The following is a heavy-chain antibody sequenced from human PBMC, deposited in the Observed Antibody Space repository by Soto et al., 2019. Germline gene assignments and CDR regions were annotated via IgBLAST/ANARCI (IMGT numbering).Heavy chain of an antibody. CDR3: AKEYTSTSRGSFDY. D-gene: IGHD1-26*01. CDR2: ITGSSGRT. CDR1: GFTLCNFA. V-gene: IGHV3-23*01. J-gene: IGHJ4*02. Sequence: GGSLGLSCAASGFTLCNFALNWGRPAPGKGLEWVSGITGSSGRTFYADSVKGRFTISRDNSKNTVYLQMNSVRADDTAVYYCAKEYTSTSRGSFDYWGQGALVTVSS.